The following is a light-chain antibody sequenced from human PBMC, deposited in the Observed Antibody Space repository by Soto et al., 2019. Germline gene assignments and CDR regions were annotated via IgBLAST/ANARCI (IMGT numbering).Light chain of an antibody. V-gene: IGKV3-11*01. CDR3: QQRSNWPPGAT. CDR2: HAS. Sequence: EIVLTQSPATLSLSPGERATLSCRASQSVSSYLAWYQQKPGQAPRLLIYHASNRATGIPARFSGSGSGTDFTLTISSLEPEDFAVYYCQQRSNWPPGATFGGGTKVEIK. J-gene: IGKJ4*01. CDR1: QSVSSY.